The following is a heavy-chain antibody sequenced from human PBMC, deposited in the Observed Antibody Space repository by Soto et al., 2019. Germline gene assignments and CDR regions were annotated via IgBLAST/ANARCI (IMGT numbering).Heavy chain of an antibody. Sequence: SETLSLTCTVSGGSVSSGSYYWSWIRQPPGKGLEWIGYIYYSGSTSYNPSLTSRVTMSLDTSKNQFSLNLGSVTAADTAVYYCAKEDGHSGRFDPWGQGTLVTVSS. CDR2: IYYSGST. V-gene: IGHV4-61*01. J-gene: IGHJ5*02. CDR1: GGSVSSGSYY. D-gene: IGHD2-8*01. CDR3: AKEDGHSGRFDP.